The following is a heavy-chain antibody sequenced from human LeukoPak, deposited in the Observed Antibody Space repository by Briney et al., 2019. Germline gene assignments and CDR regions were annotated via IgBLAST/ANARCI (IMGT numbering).Heavy chain of an antibody. CDR2: IGATGDT. Sequence: GGSLRLSCAASGLTFSSYDMHWVRQAPGKGLEWVSSIGATGDTYYAGSVKGRFTISRENAKKSLYLQMSSLRVEDTALYYCAKDIVGSAYWVFDYWGQGTLVTVSS. D-gene: IGHD3-22*01. J-gene: IGHJ4*02. CDR1: GLTFSSYD. CDR3: AKDIVGSAYWVFDY. V-gene: IGHV3-13*01.